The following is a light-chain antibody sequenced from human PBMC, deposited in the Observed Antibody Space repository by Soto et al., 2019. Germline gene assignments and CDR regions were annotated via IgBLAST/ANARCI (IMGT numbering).Light chain of an antibody. CDR1: SSDVGSYNL. CDR3: CSYAGSSTPYV. Sequence: QSALTQPASVSGSPGQSITISCTETSSDVGSYNLVSWYQQHPGKAPKLMIYEASERPSGVSNRFSGSKSGNTASLTISGLQAGDEADYYCCSYAGSSTPYVFGTGTKLTVL. J-gene: IGLJ1*01. CDR2: EAS. V-gene: IGLV2-23*01.